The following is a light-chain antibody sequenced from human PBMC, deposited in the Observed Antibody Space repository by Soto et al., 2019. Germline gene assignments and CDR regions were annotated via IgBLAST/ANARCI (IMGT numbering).Light chain of an antibody. J-gene: IGKJ4*01. V-gene: IGKV1-39*01. CDR3: QQYDNLPLT. CDR1: QSISSY. Sequence: DIQMTQSPSSLSASVGDRVTITCRASQSISSYLNWYQQKPGKAPKLLIYAASSLQSAVPSRFSGSGSGTDFTLTISSLQPEDIATYYCQQYDNLPLTFGGGTKVEIK. CDR2: AAS.